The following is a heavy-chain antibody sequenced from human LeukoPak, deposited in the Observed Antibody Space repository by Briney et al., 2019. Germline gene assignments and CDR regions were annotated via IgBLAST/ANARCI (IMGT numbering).Heavy chain of an antibody. V-gene: IGHV3-74*01. CDR1: GFSFSSYA. CDR3: ARDLYYGMDV. Sequence: GGSLRLSCVASGFSFSSYAMSWIRQAPGKGLVWVSRINSDGSSTSYADSVKGRFTISRDNAKNTLYLQMNSLRAEDTAVYYCARDLYYGMDVWGQGTTVTVSS. CDR2: INSDGSST. J-gene: IGHJ6*02.